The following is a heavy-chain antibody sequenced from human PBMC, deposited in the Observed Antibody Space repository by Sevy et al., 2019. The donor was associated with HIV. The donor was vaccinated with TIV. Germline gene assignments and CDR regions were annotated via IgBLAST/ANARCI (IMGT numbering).Heavy chain of an antibody. V-gene: IGHV3-30-3*01. Sequence: GGSLRLSCAASGFTFSSYAMHWVRQAPGKGLEWVAVISYDGSNKYYADSVKGRFTISRDNSKNTLYLQMNSLRAEDTAGYYCAREMATILDYWGQGTLVTVSS. CDR2: ISYDGSNK. CDR1: GFTFSSYA. J-gene: IGHJ4*02. D-gene: IGHD5-12*01. CDR3: AREMATILDY.